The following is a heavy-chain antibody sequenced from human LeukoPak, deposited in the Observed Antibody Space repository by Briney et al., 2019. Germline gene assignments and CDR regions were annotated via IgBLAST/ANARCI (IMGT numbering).Heavy chain of an antibody. CDR1: GGTFSSYA. CDR2: IIPIFGTA. J-gene: IGHJ4*02. CDR3: ASQIQLYGYAFDY. V-gene: IGHV1-69*05. D-gene: IGHD5-18*01. Sequence: SVKVSCKASGGTFSSYAISWVRQAPGQGLEWMGGIIPIFGTANYAQKFQGRVTITTDEPTSTAYMELSSLRSEDTAVYYCASQIQLYGYAFDYWGQGTLVTVSS.